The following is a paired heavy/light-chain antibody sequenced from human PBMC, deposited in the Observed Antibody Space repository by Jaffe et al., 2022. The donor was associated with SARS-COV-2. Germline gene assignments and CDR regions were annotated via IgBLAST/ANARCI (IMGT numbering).Light chain of an antibody. J-gene: IGLJ3*02. V-gene: IGLV2-14*01. CDR1: SNDVGDYNY. CDR3: CSHTGSGTWV. Sequence: QSALTQPASVSGSPGQSITISCTGTSNDVGDYNYVSWYQQHPGKAPKLIIYGVSNRPSGVSYRFSASKSGNTASLTISGLQGEDEADYYCCSHTGSGTWVFGGGTKVTVL. CDR2: GVS.
Heavy chain of an antibody. CDR2: IKQHGDEK. D-gene: IGHD3-9*01. CDR1: GFTFSSDW. CDR3: AKVTGGAFE. J-gene: IGHJ4*02. Sequence: EVHLVESGGGLVQPGGSLRLSCAASGFTFSSDWMSWVRQAPGKGLEWVANIKQHGDEKHYVDSVKGRFSISRDNAKNLLYLQLNSLTAEDTAVYYCAKVTGGAFEWGQGTLVTVSS. V-gene: IGHV3-7*01.